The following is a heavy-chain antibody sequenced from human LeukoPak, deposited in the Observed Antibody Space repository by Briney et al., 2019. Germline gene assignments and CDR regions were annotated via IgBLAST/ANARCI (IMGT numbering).Heavy chain of an antibody. D-gene: IGHD3-10*01. Sequence: ETLSLTCAVSGGSISSSNWWSWVRQASGKGLEWVGRIRSKANSYATAYAASVKGRFTISRDDSKNTAYLQINSLKTEDTAVYYCTRHSPDYYGSGSYPSIYDYWGQGTLVTVSS. CDR2: IRSKANSYAT. CDR1: GGSISSSNW. CDR3: TRHSPDYYGSGSYPSIYDY. J-gene: IGHJ4*02. V-gene: IGHV3-73*01.